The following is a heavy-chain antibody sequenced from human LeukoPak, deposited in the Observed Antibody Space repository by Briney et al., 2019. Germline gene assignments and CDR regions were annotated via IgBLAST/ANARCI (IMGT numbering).Heavy chain of an antibody. J-gene: IGHJ4*02. CDR2: THYSGST. CDR1: AGSISSYY. CDR3: ARGAAGTGAADY. V-gene: IGHV4-59*01. Sequence: SETLSLTCTVSAGSISSYYWSWIRQPPGKGLEWIGYTHYSGSTKYNPSLKSRLTISVDSSKNQFSLRLSSVTAADTAVYFCARGAAGTGAADYWGQGTLVTVSS. D-gene: IGHD6-13*01.